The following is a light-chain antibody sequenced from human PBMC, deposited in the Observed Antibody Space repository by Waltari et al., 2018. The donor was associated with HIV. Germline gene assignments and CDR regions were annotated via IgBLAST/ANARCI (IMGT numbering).Light chain of an antibody. V-gene: IGLV3-25*03. CDR2: KNI. CDR1: ALPKQY. J-gene: IGLJ2*01. Sequence: SYELTQPPSVSVSPGQTARITCSGDALPKQYAYWYQQKPGQAPVLVIYKNIERPSGIPARGSGSRSGTTVTLTISGVQAEDEADYHCQSAGGSGSYGLFGGGTKLTVL. CDR3: QSAGGSGSYGL.